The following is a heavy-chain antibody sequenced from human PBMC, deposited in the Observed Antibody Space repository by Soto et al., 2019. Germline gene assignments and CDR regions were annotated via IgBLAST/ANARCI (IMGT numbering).Heavy chain of an antibody. Sequence: EVQLLESGGGLVQPGGSLRLSCAASGFSFSSYALSWVGQAPGKGLEWVSAISGSGGSTYYAESVKGRFTISRDNSKNSLYLQMNSLRVEDMVVYYCATHGHDFWSGYSWFYFDYWGQGTLVTVSS. D-gene: IGHD3-3*01. CDR3: ATHGHDFWSGYSWFYFDY. CDR1: GFSFSSYA. J-gene: IGHJ4*02. V-gene: IGHV3-23*01. CDR2: ISGSGGST.